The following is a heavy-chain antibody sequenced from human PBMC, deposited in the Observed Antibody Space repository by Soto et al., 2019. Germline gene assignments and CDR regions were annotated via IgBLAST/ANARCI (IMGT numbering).Heavy chain of an antibody. J-gene: IGHJ5*02. CDR3: ARDVRGQLLPNWFDP. V-gene: IGHV3-11*06. D-gene: IGHD2-2*01. CDR1: GFTFSDYY. CDR2: ISSSSSYT. Sequence: LRLSCAASGFTFSDYYMSWIRQAPGKGLEWVSYISSSSSYTNYADSVKGRFTISRDNAKNSLYLQMNSLRAEDTAVYYCARDVRGQLLPNWFDPWGQGTLVTVSS.